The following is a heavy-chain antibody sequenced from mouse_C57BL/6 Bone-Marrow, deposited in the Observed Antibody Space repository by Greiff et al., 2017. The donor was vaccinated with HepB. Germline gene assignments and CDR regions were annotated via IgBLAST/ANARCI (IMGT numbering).Heavy chain of an antibody. CDR3: ARHEGGRRRSRQLSLAY. CDR2: FYPGSGSI. Sequence: QVQLQQSGAELVKPGASVKLSCKASGYTFTEYTIHWVKQRSGQGLEWIGWFYPGSGSIKYNEKFKDKATLTADKSSSTVYMELSRLTSEDSAVYFCARHEGGRRRSRQLSLAYWGQGTLVTVSA. J-gene: IGHJ3*01. CDR1: GYTFTEYT. D-gene: IGHD3-2*02. V-gene: IGHV1-62-2*01.